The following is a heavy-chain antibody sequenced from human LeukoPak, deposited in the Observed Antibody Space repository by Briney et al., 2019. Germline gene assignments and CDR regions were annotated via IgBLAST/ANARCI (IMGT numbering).Heavy chain of an antibody. D-gene: IGHD6-13*01. CDR3: VRDPSYGSSWYYYMDV. Sequence: PGGSLRLSCAASGFTFGSYAMNWVRQAPGKGLEWVSYISSSSFKIGYADSVKGRFTISRDNSKNSLYLQMDSLRVEDTAVYYCVRDPSYGSSWYYYMDVWGKGTTVTVSS. J-gene: IGHJ6*03. CDR2: ISSSSFKI. V-gene: IGHV3-48*04. CDR1: GFTFGSYA.